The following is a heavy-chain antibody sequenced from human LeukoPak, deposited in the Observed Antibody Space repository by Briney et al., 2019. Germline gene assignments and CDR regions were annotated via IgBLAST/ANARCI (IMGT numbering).Heavy chain of an antibody. D-gene: IGHD4-17*01. CDR2: INHSGST. CDR1: GGSFSGYY. CDR3: ASPYGDYAFD. V-gene: IGHV4-34*01. J-gene: IGHJ4*02. Sequence: PSETLSLTCAVYGGSFSGYYWSWIRQPPGKGLGWIGEINHSGSTNYNPSLKSRVTISVDTSKNQFSLKLSSVTAADTAVYYCASPYGDYAFDWGQGTLVTVSS.